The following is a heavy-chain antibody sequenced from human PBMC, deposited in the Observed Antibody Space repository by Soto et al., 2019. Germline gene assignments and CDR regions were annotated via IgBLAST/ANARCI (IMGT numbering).Heavy chain of an antibody. V-gene: IGHV4-31*03. D-gene: IGHD2-2*01. Sequence: QVQLQESGPGLVKPSQTLSLTCTVSGGSISSGGYYWSWIRQHPGKGLEWIGYIYYSGRTYYNPSLKSRVTISVDTSKNQFSLKLSSVTAADTAVYYCARGRSSTSPYPIGYWGQGTLVTVSS. J-gene: IGHJ4*02. CDR2: IYYSGRT. CDR1: GGSISSGGYY. CDR3: ARGRSSTSPYPIGY.